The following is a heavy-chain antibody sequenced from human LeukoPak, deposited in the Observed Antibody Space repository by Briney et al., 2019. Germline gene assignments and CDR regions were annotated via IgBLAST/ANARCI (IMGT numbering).Heavy chain of an antibody. CDR1: GFTFSKFA. CDR3: VKESPYCTSSSCRFYYFDS. V-gene: IGHV3-23*01. Sequence: PGGSLRLSCAASGFTFSKFAMSWVRQAPGKGLEWVSAVDSSGAYTYYADSVKGRFTVSRDNAKDALYLQVNSLRVDDTAVYYCVKESPYCTSSSCRFYYFDSWGQGTLVTVSS. CDR2: VDSSGAYT. J-gene: IGHJ4*02. D-gene: IGHD2-2*01.